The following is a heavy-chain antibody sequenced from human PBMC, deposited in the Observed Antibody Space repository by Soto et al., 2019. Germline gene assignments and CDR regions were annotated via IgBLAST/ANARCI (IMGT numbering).Heavy chain of an antibody. CDR2: TSSDGSDK. CDR3: AKDGSTGWYGVYGLDV. CDR1: GFNFRSYG. Sequence: VQLEESGGGVVQPGRSLRLSCAASGFNFRSYGMHWVRQAPGKGLEWVALTSSDGSDKYYADSVKGRFIMSRGNSKNTIYLQMNSLRGDDTAVYYCAKDGSTGWYGVYGLDVWGQGTTVLVSS. V-gene: IGHV3-30*18. D-gene: IGHD6-19*01. J-gene: IGHJ6*02.